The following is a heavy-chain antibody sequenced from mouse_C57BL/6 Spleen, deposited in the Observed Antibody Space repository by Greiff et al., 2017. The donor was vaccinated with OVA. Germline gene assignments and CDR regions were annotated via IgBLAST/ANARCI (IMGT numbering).Heavy chain of an antibody. CDR2: IDPETGGT. D-gene: IGHD2-5*01. CDR3: TRSEWGGDYSNYAMDY. CDR1: GYTFTDYE. Sequence: VQLQQSGAELVRPGASVTLSCKASGYTFTDYEMHWVKQTPVHGLEWIGAIDPETGGTAYNQKFKGKAILTADKSSSTAYMELRSLTSEDSAVYYCTRSEWGGDYSNYAMDYWGQGTSVTVSS. V-gene: IGHV1-15*01. J-gene: IGHJ4*01.